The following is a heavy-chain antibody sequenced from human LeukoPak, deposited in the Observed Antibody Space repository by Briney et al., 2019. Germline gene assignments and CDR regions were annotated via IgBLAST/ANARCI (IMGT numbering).Heavy chain of an antibody. CDR1: GYSISRGYY. D-gene: IGHD3-10*01. V-gene: IGHV4-38-2*01. Sequence: PSETLSLTCGVSGYSISRGYYWAWIRQPPGKGLGWIGTIYHIGSTYYTPSLGSRVTISVDTSKNEFSLNLKSVTAADTAVYYCARAGWIITSGIDYWGQGALVTVSS. J-gene: IGHJ4*02. CDR3: ARAGWIITSGIDY. CDR2: IYHIGST.